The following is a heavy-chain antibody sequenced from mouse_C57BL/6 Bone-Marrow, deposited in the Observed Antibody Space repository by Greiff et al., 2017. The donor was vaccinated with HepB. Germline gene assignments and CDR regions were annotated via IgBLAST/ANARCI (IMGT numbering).Heavy chain of an antibody. V-gene: IGHV5-9-1*02. D-gene: IGHD2-4*01. CDR3: TRDYDDLYYAMDY. Sequence: DVMLVESGEGLVKPGGSLKLSCAASGFTFSSYAMSWVRQTPEKRLEWVAYISSGGDYIYYADTVKGRFTIARDNARNTLYLQMSSLKSEDTAMYYCTRDYDDLYYAMDYWGQGTSVTVSS. CDR2: ISSGGDYI. CDR1: GFTFSSYA. J-gene: IGHJ4*01.